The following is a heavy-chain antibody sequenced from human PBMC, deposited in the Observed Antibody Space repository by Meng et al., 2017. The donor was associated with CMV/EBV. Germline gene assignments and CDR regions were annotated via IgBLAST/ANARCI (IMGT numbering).Heavy chain of an antibody. CDR1: GGTFSSYA. CDR3: ASFGGSSWDDSGWMNDFDI. J-gene: IGHJ3*02. V-gene: IGHV1-69*05. Sequence: SVKVSCKASGGTFSSYAISWVRQAPGQGLEWMGWIIPIFGTANYAQKFQGRVTITTDESTSTAYMELSSLRSEDTAVYYCASFGGSSWDDSGWMNDFDIWGQGTMVTVSS. D-gene: IGHD6-13*01. CDR2: IIPIFGTA.